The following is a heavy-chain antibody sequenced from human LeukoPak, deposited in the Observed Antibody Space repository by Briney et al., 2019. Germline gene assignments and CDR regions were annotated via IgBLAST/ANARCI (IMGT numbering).Heavy chain of an antibody. J-gene: IGHJ4*02. CDR1: GFIVSSNH. V-gene: IGHV3-21*01. CDR3: ARYITGTTTIRPY. CDR2: ISSSSSYI. Sequence: PGGSLRLSCAASGFIVSSNHMNWVRQTPGKGLEWVSSISSSSSYICYADSVKGRFTISRDNAKNSLYLQMNSLRAEDTAVYYCARYITGTTTIRPYWGQGTLVTVSS. D-gene: IGHD1-7*01.